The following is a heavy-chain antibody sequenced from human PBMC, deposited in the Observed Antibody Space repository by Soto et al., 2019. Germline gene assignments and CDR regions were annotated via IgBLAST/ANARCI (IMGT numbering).Heavy chain of an antibody. J-gene: IGHJ6*02. CDR2: IYFRGIT. CDR1: GDTITSGGYY. D-gene: IGHD6-13*01. CDR3: AAGVAAGPYYYYYYGMDV. V-gene: IGHV4-31*03. Sequence: SETLSLTCTVSGDTITSGGYYWSWIRQLPGKGLEWIGYIYFRGITCYNPSLKSRATMSVDTSQNQFSLRLSSVTAADTAVYYCAAGVAAGPYYYYYYGMDVWGQGTTVTVSS.